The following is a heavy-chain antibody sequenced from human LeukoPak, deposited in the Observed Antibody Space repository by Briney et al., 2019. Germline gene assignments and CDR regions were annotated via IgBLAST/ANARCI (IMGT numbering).Heavy chain of an antibody. D-gene: IGHD4-17*01. CDR1: GGSISSTSYS. J-gene: IGHJ6*03. CDR3: ARDLTVTYYYYYMDV. Sequence: PSETLSLTCIVSGGSISSTSYSWGWIRQPPGKELEWLGSISYSGSTYYNPSLKSRVTISVDTSKNQFSLKLSSVTAADTAVYYCARDLTVTYYYYYMDVWGKGTTVTVSS. V-gene: IGHV4-39*07. CDR2: ISYSGST.